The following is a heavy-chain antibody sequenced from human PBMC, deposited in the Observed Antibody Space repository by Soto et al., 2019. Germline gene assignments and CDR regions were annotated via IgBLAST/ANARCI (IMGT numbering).Heavy chain of an antibody. CDR1: GGSISSYY. V-gene: IGHV4-59*08. CDR3: ARRSGWAFDI. CDR2: IYYSGST. J-gene: IGHJ3*02. Sequence: SETLSLTYTVSGGSISSYYWSWIRQPPGKGLEWIGYIYYSGSTNYNPSLKSRVTISVDTSKNQFSLKLSSVTAADTAVYYCARRSGWAFDIWGKGTMVTVSS.